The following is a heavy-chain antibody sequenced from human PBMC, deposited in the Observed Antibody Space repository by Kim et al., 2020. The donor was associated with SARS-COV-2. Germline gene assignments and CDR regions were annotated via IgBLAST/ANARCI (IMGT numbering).Heavy chain of an antibody. CDR1: GYTFTTYY. Sequence: ASVKVSCKASGYTFTTYYIHWVRQAPGQGLEWMGLINPIRGGTTYPQKFKDRVTMTRDTSTSTAYMELSSLRSEDTAVYYCARDTGIVGLRGKKSFDPWGQGTLVTVSS. V-gene: IGHV1-46*01. CDR3: ARDTGIVGLRGKKSFDP. D-gene: IGHD1-26*01. J-gene: IGHJ5*02. CDR2: INPIRGGT.